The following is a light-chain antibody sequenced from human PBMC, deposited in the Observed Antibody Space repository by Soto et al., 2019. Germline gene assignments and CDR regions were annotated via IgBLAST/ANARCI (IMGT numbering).Light chain of an antibody. CDR3: QQYGSSRGWT. V-gene: IGKV3-20*01. J-gene: IGKJ1*01. CDR1: QSVSRSY. CDR2: GAS. Sequence: EIVLTQSPGTLSLSPGERATLSCRASQSVSRSYLAWYQQKPGQAPRPLIYGASSRATGIPDRFSGSESATDFTLTISRLEPEDFAVYYCQQYGSSRGWTFGQGTKVEIK.